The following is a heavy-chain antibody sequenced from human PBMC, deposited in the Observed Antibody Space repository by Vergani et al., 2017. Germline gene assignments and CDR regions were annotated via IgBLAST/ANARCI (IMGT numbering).Heavy chain of an antibody. Sequence: EVQLVESGGGLVQPGRSLRLSCAASGFTFDDYAMHWVRQAPGKGLEWVSGSSWNSGSIGYADSVKGRFTISRDNAKNSLYLQMNSLRAEDTALYYCAKVHPPNWDLLYFDYWGQGTLVTVSS. CDR2: SSWNSGSI. D-gene: IGHD7-27*01. CDR1: GFTFDDYA. J-gene: IGHJ4*02. CDR3: AKVHPPNWDLLYFDY. V-gene: IGHV3-9*01.